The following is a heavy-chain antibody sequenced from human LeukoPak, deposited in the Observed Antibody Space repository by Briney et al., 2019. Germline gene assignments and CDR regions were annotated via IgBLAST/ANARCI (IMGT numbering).Heavy chain of an antibody. Sequence: PGGSLRLSCEASGFSFSSHGMHWVRQAPGKGLEWVAVVSYDGNNEDYAESVKGRFTIPRDNSKNTLYPQMNSLRAEDTAVYYCARPSRGTNAFDIWGQGAMVTVSS. V-gene: IGHV3-30*03. CDR2: VSYDGNNE. J-gene: IGHJ3*02. D-gene: IGHD1/OR15-1a*01. CDR1: GFSFSSHG. CDR3: ARPSRGTNAFDI.